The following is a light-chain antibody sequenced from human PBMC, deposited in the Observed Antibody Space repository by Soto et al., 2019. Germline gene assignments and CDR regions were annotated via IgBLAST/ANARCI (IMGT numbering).Light chain of an antibody. CDR1: QSLLHITGETF. V-gene: IGKV2D-29*02. CDR3: MQSTQLPPT. J-gene: IGKJ5*01. CDR2: EVS. Sequence: VVTQTPLSLSVARGQPASISCKSSQSLLHITGETFLFWYLQKPGQSPQLLIYEVSARVSGVPDRFSGSGSGTDFTLEISRVETDDVGIYYCMQSTQLPPTFGQGTRLEI.